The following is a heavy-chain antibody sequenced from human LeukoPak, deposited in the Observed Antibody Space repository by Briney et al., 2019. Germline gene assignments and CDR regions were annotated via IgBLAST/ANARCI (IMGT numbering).Heavy chain of an antibody. CDR2: IYYSGST. CDR1: GCSISSYY. J-gene: IGHJ3*02. D-gene: IGHD2-2*01. V-gene: IGHV4-59*01. CDR3: ARDGKGYCNSTSCWGSAFDI. Sequence: ETLSLTCTVSGCSISSYYWSWIRQPPGKGLEWIGYIYYSGSTNYNPSLKSRVTISVDPSKNQFSLKLCSVTAADTAVYYCARDGKGYCNSTSCWGSAFDIWGQGTMVTVSS.